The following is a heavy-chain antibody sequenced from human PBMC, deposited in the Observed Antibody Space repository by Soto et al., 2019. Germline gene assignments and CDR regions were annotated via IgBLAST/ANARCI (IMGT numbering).Heavy chain of an antibody. D-gene: IGHD2-2*01. CDR2: IIPIFGTA. CDR1: GGTFSSYA. J-gene: IGHJ6*02. CDR3: ARWCSSTSCYVVRPSRIAARPFYGMDV. Sequence: QVQLVQSGAEVKKPGSSVKVSCKASGGTFSSYAISWVRQAPGQGLEWMGGIIPIFGTANYAQKFQGRVTITADKSTSTAYMELSSLRSEDTAVYYCARWCSSTSCYVVRPSRIAARPFYGMDVWGQGTTVTVSS. V-gene: IGHV1-69*06.